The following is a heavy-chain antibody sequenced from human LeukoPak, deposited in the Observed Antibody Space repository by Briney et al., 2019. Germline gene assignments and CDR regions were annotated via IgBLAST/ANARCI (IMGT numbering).Heavy chain of an antibody. V-gene: IGHV3-23*01. CDR3: AKDQELLWFGEPFDY. CDR2: ISGSGGST. D-gene: IGHD3-10*01. CDR1: GFTFSSYA. J-gene: IGHJ4*02. Sequence: GGSLRLSCAASGFTFSSYAVSWVRQAPGKGLEWVSAISGSGGSTYYADSVKGRFTISRDNSKNTLYLQMNSLRAEDTAVYYCAKDQELLWFGEPFDYWGQGTLVTVSS.